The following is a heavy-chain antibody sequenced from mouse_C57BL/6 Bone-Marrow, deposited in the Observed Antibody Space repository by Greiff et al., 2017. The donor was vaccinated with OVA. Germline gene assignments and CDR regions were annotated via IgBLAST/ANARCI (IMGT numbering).Heavy chain of an antibody. D-gene: IGHD2-4*01. CDR2: FHPYNDDT. V-gene: IGHV1-47*01. J-gene: IGHJ1*03. CDR1: GYTFTTYP. CDR3: ARWTYSDYAEGWYFDV. Sequence: QVQLKQSGAELVKPGASVKMSCKASGYTFTTYPIEWMKQTHGKSLEWIGNFHPYNDDTKYNEKFKGKATLTVEKSSSTVYLELSRLTSDDSAVYYCARWTYSDYAEGWYFDVWGTGTTVTVSS.